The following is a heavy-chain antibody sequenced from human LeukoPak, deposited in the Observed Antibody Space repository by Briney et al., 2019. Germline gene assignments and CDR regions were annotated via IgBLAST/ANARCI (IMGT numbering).Heavy chain of an antibody. CDR3: ARVLRGVATISDY. J-gene: IGHJ4*02. CDR2: VHLDGRT. V-gene: IGHV4-4*02. Sequence: SGTLSLTCGVSGGSITTTNWWTWVRQPPGKGLEWIGEVHLDGRTNYNPSLESRVTISVDTSKNQFSLKLSSVTAADTAVYYCARVLRGVATISDYWGQGTLVTVSS. CDR1: GGSITTTNW. D-gene: IGHD5-12*01.